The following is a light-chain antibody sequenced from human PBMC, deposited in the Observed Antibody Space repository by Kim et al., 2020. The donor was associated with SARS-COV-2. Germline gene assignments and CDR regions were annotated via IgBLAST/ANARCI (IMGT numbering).Light chain of an antibody. CDR3: QAWDSSTVV. CDR1: KLGDKY. Sequence: VPPGRTASITCSGDKLGDKYACWYQQKPGQSPVLVIYQDSKRPSGIPERFSGSNSGNTATLTISGTQAMDEADYYCQAWDSSTVVFGGGTQLTVL. CDR2: QDS. V-gene: IGLV3-1*01. J-gene: IGLJ2*01.